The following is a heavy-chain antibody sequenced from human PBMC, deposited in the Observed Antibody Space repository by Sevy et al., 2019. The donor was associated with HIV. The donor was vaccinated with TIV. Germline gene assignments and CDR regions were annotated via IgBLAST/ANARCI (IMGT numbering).Heavy chain of an antibody. Sequence: ASVKVSCKASGYIFTSYGISWVRQAPGRGLEWVGWISPYKGTTNYEQKFQGRLTMTTHTSTFKVCMQMRSLRSDDTAIYYCARDLDYDYIWGTFPYRDFWGQGTLVTVSS. D-gene: IGHD3-16*01. CDR1: GYIFTSYG. V-gene: IGHV1-18*01. J-gene: IGHJ4*02. CDR2: ISPYKGTT. CDR3: ARDLDYDYIWGTFPYRDF.